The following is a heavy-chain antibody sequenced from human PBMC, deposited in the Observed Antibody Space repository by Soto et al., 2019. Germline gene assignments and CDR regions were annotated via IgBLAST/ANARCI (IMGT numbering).Heavy chain of an antibody. CDR1: GDSLRGQS. Sequence: QVQLQQWGAGLLKASETLSLTCAVVGDSLRGQSWNWIRQSPGKGLEWIGELDQSGGTNYNPSLKSRAIISDDSYKNQFSQTLTSVTAADTAVYYCAREDSYGWSGESLDVWGQGTTVTVSS. CDR3: AREDSYGWSGESLDV. D-gene: IGHD6-19*01. J-gene: IGHJ6*02. CDR2: LDQSGGT. V-gene: IGHV4-34*01.